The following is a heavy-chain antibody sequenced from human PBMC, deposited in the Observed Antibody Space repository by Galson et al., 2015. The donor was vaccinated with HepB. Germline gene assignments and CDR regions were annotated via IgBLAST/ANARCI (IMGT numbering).Heavy chain of an antibody. CDR1: GFTFSSYG. J-gene: IGHJ6*02. V-gene: IGHV3-30*18. CDR2: ISYDGSNK. D-gene: IGHD6-19*01. CDR3: AKGLVPYYYYYGMDV. Sequence: SLRLSCAASGFTFSSYGMHWVRQAPGKGLEWVAVISYDGSNKYYADSVKGRFTISRDNSKNTLYLQMNSLRAEDTAVYYCAKGLVPYYYYYGMDVWGQGTTVTVSS.